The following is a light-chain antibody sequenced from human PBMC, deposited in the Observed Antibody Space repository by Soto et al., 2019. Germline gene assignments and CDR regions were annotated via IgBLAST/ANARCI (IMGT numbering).Light chain of an antibody. CDR3: QQYGSSHPIT. CDR1: QTINNY. CDR2: AAS. J-gene: IGKJ5*01. V-gene: IGKV1-39*01. Sequence: DIQMTQSPSSLSASVGDRVTITCRASQTINNYLNWYQQKPGKATNLLIYAASSLQSGVPSRFSGSGSGTDFTLTISRLEPEDFAVYYCQQYGSSHPITFGQGTRLEIK.